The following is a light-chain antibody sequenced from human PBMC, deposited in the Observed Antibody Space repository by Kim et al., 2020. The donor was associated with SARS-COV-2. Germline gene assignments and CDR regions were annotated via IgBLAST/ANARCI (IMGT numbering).Light chain of an antibody. J-gene: IGLJ2*01. CDR3: RSYAGSSTVI. CDR1: SSNLGNYTL. Sequence: GRSITISCTGSSSNLGNYTLVSWYQQHPGRAPKLLIYNVSERPSGVSNRFSGSKSGNTASLTISGLQADDEADYYCRSYAGSSTVIFGGGTKVTVL. CDR2: NVS. V-gene: IGLV2-23*02.